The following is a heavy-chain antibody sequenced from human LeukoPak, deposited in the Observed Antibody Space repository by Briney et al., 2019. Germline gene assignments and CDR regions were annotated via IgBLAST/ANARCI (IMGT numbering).Heavy chain of an antibody. CDR3: AKDGSLWFGEAPTDY. CDR1: GFTFSSYG. Sequence: GGSLRLSCAASGFTFSSYGMHWVRQAPGKGLDWVAFIRYDGSNKYYADSVKGRFTISRDNSKNTLYLQMNSLRAEDTAVYYCAKDGSLWFGEAPTDYWGQGTLVTVSS. D-gene: IGHD3-10*01. J-gene: IGHJ4*02. CDR2: IRYDGSNK. V-gene: IGHV3-30*02.